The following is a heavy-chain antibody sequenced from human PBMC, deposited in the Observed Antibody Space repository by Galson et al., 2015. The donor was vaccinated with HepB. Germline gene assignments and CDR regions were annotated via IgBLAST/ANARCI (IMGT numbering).Heavy chain of an antibody. CDR1: GYTFTDYH. V-gene: IGHV1-2*06. Sequence: SVKVSCKASGYTFTDYHLHWVRQVPGQGLEWMGRIHPNSGATNYVQSFQGRVTMTKDTSINTVYMDLSRLTSDDTAVYYCAREVVIEGFVTLESWGQGILVTVSS. J-gene: IGHJ4*02. D-gene: IGHD2-21*01. CDR2: IHPNSGAT. CDR3: AREVVIEGFVTLES.